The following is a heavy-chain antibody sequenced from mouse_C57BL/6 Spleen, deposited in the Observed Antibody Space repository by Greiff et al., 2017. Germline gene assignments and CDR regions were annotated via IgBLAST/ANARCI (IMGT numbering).Heavy chain of an antibody. V-gene: IGHV3-1*01. J-gene: IGHJ4*01. Sequence: EVKLVESGPGMVKPSQSLSLTCTVTGYSITSGYDWHWIRHFPGNKLEWMGYISYSGSTNYNPSLKSRISITHDTSKNHFFLKLNSVTTEDTATYYCARGGDYYGSRDAMDYWGQGTSVTVSS. D-gene: IGHD1-1*01. CDR3: ARGGDYYGSRDAMDY. CDR2: ISYSGST. CDR1: GYSITSGYD.